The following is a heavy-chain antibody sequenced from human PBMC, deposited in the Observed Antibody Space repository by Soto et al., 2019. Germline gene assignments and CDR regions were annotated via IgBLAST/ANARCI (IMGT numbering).Heavy chain of an antibody. CDR1: GFTFRTYW. Sequence: EVQLVESGGGLVQPGGSLRLSCAASGFTFRTYWLSWVRQVAGKGLEWVANINLDGSEKNYVDSVMGRFTISRDNARNSLYLQMSSLRAEDTALYYCARDGSTSWYSYDYHGMDVWGQGTTVTVSS. CDR2: INLDGSEK. CDR3: ARDGSTSWYSYDYHGMDV. D-gene: IGHD5-18*01. J-gene: IGHJ6*02. V-gene: IGHV3-7*05.